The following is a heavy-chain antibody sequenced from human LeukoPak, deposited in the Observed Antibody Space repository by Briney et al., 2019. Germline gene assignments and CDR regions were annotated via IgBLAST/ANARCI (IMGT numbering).Heavy chain of an antibody. Sequence: ASVKVSCKASGYTFTSYTMNWVRQAPGQGLEWMGWINTNTGNPTYAQGFTGRFVFSLDTSVSTAYLQITSLKAEDTAVYYCARAHPGYSYGPPFIDYWGQGTLVTVSS. CDR3: ARAHPGYSYGPPFIDY. CDR1: GYTFTSYT. J-gene: IGHJ4*02. CDR2: INTNTGNP. D-gene: IGHD5-18*01. V-gene: IGHV7-4-1*02.